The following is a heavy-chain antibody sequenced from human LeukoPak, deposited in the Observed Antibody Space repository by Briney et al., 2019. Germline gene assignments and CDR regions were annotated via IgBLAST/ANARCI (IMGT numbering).Heavy chain of an antibody. CDR1: GFAFSSYT. Sequence: GGSLRLSCAASGFAFSSYTMNWVRQAPGKGLEWVSSITSSSAYMYYADSVKGRFTASRDNAKNSLYLQMNSLRVEDTAVYYCARGGPQLSGYWGQGTLVTVS. V-gene: IGHV3-21*01. CDR2: ITSSSAYM. D-gene: IGHD2-2*01. CDR3: ARGGPQLSGY. J-gene: IGHJ4*02.